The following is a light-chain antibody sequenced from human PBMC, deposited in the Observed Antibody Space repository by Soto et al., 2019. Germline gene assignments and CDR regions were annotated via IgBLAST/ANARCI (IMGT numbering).Light chain of an antibody. V-gene: IGLV1-47*01. Sequence: QPVLTQPPSASGTPGQRVTISCSGSSSNIGSNYVYWYQQLPGTAPKLLIYRNNQRPSGVPDRFSGPKSGTSASLAISGLRSANEADYCCAAWDDSLRGVFGGGTKVTVL. CDR1: SSNIGSNY. J-gene: IGLJ2*01. CDR2: RNN. CDR3: AAWDDSLRGV.